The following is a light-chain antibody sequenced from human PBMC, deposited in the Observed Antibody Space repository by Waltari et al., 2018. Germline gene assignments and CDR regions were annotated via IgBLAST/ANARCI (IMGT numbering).Light chain of an antibody. CDR3: QQYNDWPQT. V-gene: IGKV3-15*01. CDR2: SAS. J-gene: IGKJ1*01. CDR1: QTVGSN. Sequence: EIVMTQSPATLSVSSGERATLSCRASQTVGSNLAWYQQKPGQAPRLLIYSASTRDTGIPPRFSGPGSGTEFTLTISSLQSEDFAVYYCQQYNDWPQTFGQGTKVEIK.